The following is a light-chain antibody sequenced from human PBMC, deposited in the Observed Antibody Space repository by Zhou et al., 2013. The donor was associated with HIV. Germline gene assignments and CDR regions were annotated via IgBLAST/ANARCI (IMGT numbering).Light chain of an antibody. CDR2: GAS. Sequence: EIVLTQSPGTLSLSPGERVTLSRRASQSVSSKLVWYQQRPGQAPRLLIYGASTRATGIPARFSGSGSGTEFTLTISSLQSEDFAVYYCQQYYNWPRAFGQGTKVEIK. CDR3: QQYYNWPRA. CDR1: QSVSSK. J-gene: IGKJ1*01. V-gene: IGKV3-15*01.